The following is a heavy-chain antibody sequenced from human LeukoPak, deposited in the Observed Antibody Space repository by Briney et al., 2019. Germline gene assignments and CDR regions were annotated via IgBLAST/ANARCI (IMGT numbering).Heavy chain of an antibody. V-gene: IGHV4-59*08. CDR2: IYYSGST. Sequence: RTSETLSLTCTVSGGSISSYYWSWIRQPPGKGLEWIGYIYYSGSTNYNPSLKSRVTISVDTSKNQFSLKLSSVTAADTAVYYCAKQGRGNWFDPWGQGTLVTVSS. CDR1: GGSISSYY. J-gene: IGHJ5*02. D-gene: IGHD1-26*01. CDR3: AKQGRGNWFDP.